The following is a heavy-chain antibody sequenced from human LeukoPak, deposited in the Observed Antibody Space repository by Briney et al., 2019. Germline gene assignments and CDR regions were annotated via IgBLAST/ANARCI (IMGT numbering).Heavy chain of an antibody. J-gene: IGHJ4*02. V-gene: IGHV3-23*01. Sequence: GGSLRLSCAASGFTFSSYAMSWVRQAPGKGLEWVSAISGSGGSTYYADSVKGRFTISRDNSKNMLYLQMNSLRAEDTAVYYCALTCSSTSCPTGYWGQGTLVTVSS. CDR1: GFTFSSYA. CDR3: ALTCSSTSCPTGY. D-gene: IGHD2-2*01. CDR2: ISGSGGST.